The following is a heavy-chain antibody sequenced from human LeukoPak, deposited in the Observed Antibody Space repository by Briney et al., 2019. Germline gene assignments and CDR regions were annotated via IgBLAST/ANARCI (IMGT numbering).Heavy chain of an antibody. V-gene: IGHV3-30*02. J-gene: IGHJ4*02. Sequence: GGSLRLSCAASGFTFSSYGMHWVRQAPGKGLEWVAFIRYDGSNKYYADSVKGRFTISRDNSKNTLELQMNSLRAEDTAVYYCARDTILLWFGEVYFDYWGQGTLVTVSS. CDR1: GFTFSSYG. CDR2: IRYDGSNK. D-gene: IGHD3-10*01. CDR3: ARDTILLWFGEVYFDY.